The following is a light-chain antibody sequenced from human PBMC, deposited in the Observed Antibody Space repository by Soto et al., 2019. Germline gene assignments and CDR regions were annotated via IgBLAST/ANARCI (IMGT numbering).Light chain of an antibody. CDR1: QSVSSN. Sequence: EIVMTQSPATLSVSPGERATLSCRASQSVSSNLAWYQQKPGQAPRLLIYGASTRATGIPARFSGSGSVTELTLTISSLQSEDFAVYYCQQYNNWPPGTFGQGTKVEIK. CDR2: GAS. CDR3: QQYNNWPPGT. J-gene: IGKJ1*01. V-gene: IGKV3-15*01.